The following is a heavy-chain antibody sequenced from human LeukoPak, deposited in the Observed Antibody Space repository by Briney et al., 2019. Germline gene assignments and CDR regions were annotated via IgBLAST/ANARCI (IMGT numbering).Heavy chain of an antibody. V-gene: IGHV3-48*04. CDR3: ARLLTYYYDSSGYSDPFDI. D-gene: IGHD3-22*01. CDR2: ISSSSSTI. CDR1: GFTFSSFC. J-gene: IGHJ3*02. Sequence: GGSLRLSCAASGFTFSSFCMNWVRQAPGKGLEWVSYISSSSSTIYYADSVKGRFTISRDSAKNSLYLQMNSLRAEDTAVYYCARLLTYYYDSSGYSDPFDIRGQGTMVTVSS.